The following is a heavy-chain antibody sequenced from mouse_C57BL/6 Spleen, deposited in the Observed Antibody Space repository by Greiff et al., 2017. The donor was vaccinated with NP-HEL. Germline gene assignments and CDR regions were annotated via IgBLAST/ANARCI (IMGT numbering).Heavy chain of an antibody. Sequence: EVKLMESGGGLVKPGGSLKLSCAASGFTFSSYAMSWVRQTPEKRLEWVATISDGGSYTYYPDNVKGRFTISRDNAKNNLYLQMSNLKSEDTAMYYCARDPNKVVDDYAKDDWGKGTSVTVAS. CDR2: ISDGGSYT. J-gene: IGHJ4*01. V-gene: IGHV5-4*01. D-gene: IGHD1-1*01. CDR3: ARDPNKVVDDYAKDD. CDR1: GFTFSSYA.